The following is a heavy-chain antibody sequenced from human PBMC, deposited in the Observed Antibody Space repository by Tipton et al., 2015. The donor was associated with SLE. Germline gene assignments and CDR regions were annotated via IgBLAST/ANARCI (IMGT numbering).Heavy chain of an antibody. J-gene: IGHJ3*02. V-gene: IGHV4-59*01. CDR1: GGSISSYY. D-gene: IGHD1-26*01. CDR3: ARVIVGATSRAFDI. Sequence: LRLSCTVSGGSISSYYWSWIRQPPGKGLEWIGYIYYSGSTNYNPSLKSRVTISVDTSKNQFSLKLSSVTAADTAVYYCARVIVGATSRAFDIWGQGTMVTASS. CDR2: IYYSGST.